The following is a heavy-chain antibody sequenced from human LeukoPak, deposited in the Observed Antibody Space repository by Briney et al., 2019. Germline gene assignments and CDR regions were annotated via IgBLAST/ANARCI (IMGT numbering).Heavy chain of an antibody. CDR1: GFTFNNHA. Sequence: GGSLRLSCAASGFTFNNHAMVWVRQGPGKRPEWVSGITSSGDGTYYTDSVKGRFAISRDNSKSTLYLQMNSLRAEDSALYYCVKGTYSDNSAYFDSWGQGTLVTVSS. CDR3: VKGTYSDNSAYFDS. D-gene: IGHD3-22*01. V-gene: IGHV3-23*01. CDR2: ITSSGDGT. J-gene: IGHJ4*02.